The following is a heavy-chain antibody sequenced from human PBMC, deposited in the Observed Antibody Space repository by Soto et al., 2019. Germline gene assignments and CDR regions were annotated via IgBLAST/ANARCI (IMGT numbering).Heavy chain of an antibody. CDR3: TTTPPYSYDFQGPDI. CDR1: GFTFSGSA. V-gene: IGHV3-73*01. J-gene: IGHJ3*02. D-gene: IGHD5-18*01. CDR2: IRSKANSYAT. Sequence: GGSLRLSCAASGFTFSGSAMHWVRQASGKGLEWVGRIRSKANSYATAYAASVKGRFTISRDDSKNTAYLQMNSLKTEDTAVYYCTTTPPYSYDFQGPDIWGQGAMVTVSS.